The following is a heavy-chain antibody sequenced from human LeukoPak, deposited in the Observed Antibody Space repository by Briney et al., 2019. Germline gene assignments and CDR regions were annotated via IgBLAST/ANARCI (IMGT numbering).Heavy chain of an antibody. CDR3: ARDRYCIGGICYSGRFDP. J-gene: IGHJ5*02. CDR1: GGSMNDYY. V-gene: IGHV4-59*01. D-gene: IGHD2-15*01. CDR2: MYYSGST. Sequence: SETLPLTCTVSGGSMNDYYWSWIRQPPGKGLEWIGYMYYSGSTNYNPSLKSRVSISIDTSKNQFSLKLSSVTAADTAVYYCARDRYCIGGICYSGRFDPWGRGTLVTVSS.